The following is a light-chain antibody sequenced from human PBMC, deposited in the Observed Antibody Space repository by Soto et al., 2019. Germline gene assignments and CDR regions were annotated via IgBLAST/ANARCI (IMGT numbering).Light chain of an antibody. V-gene: IGKV3-15*01. CDR2: RAS. CDR1: QHVSSS. J-gene: IGKJ2*01. Sequence: EIVITQTPATLSVSPGGSATLSCRASQHVSSSFAWYRQKPGQAPTLLIYRASTRATGIPARFSGSGSGTEFTLTISSLQSEDFAVYYCQEYNNWPYTFGQGTKLEIK. CDR3: QEYNNWPYT.